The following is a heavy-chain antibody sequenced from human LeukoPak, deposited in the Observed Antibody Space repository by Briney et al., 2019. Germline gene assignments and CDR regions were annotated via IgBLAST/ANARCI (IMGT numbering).Heavy chain of an antibody. V-gene: IGHV1-2*02. CDR2: INPNSGGT. Sequence: ASVKVSCKASGYTFTGYYMHWVRQAPGQGLEWMGWINPNSGGTNYAQKFQGRVTMTRDTSISTAYMELSRLRSDDTAVYYCARARSTRDNWFDPWGQGTLVTVFS. D-gene: IGHD5/OR15-5a*01. J-gene: IGHJ5*02. CDR3: ARARSTRDNWFDP. CDR1: GYTFTGYY.